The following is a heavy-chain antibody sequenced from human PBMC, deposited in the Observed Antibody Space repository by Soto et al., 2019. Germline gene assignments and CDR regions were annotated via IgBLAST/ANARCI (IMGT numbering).Heavy chain of an antibody. J-gene: IGHJ4*02. V-gene: IGHV3-30*03. CDR3: AREGGLSGSYDISSSYYFDY. Sequence: QVQLVESGGGVVQPGRSLRLSCAASGFTFSSYGMHWVRQAPGKGLEWVAIISYDGSNTYYADSVKGRFTISRDNSKNTLYLQMNSLRAEATSVYYCAREGGLSGSYDISSSYYFDYWGQGTLVTVSS. CDR1: GFTFSSYG. CDR2: ISYDGSNT. D-gene: IGHD1-26*01.